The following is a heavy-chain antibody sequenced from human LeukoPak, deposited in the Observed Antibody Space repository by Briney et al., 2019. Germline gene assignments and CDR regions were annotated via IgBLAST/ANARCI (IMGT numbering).Heavy chain of an antibody. J-gene: IGHJ4*02. CDR3: ARDPYCSSTSCYDVVLDY. CDR1: GYTFTSYN. Sequence: APVKVSCTASGYTFTSYNIHWVRQPPGQGLQWMGIINPSGGSPSYAQKFQGRVTMTRDTSTSTIYMELSSLRSEDTAVYYCARDPYCSSTSCYDVVLDYWGQGTLVTVSS. CDR2: INPSGGSP. D-gene: IGHD2-2*01. V-gene: IGHV1-46*01.